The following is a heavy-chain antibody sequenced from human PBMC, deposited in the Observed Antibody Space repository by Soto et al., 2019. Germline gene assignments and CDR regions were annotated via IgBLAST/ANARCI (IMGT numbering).Heavy chain of an antibody. Sequence: QVQLVESGGGVVQPGRSLRLSCAASGFTFSSYGMHWVRQAPGKGLEWVAVISYDGSNKYYADSVKGRFTISRDNSKNTLYLQMNSLRAEDTAVYYCAKGEAARPGDYSYMDVWGKGTTVTVAS. J-gene: IGHJ6*03. CDR1: GFTFSSYG. CDR3: AKGEAARPGDYSYMDV. V-gene: IGHV3-30*18. CDR2: ISYDGSNK. D-gene: IGHD6-6*01.